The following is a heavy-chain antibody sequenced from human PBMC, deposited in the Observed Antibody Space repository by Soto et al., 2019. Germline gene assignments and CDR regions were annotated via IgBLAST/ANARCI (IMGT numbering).Heavy chain of an antibody. J-gene: IGHJ6*02. Sequence: SETLSLTCAVYGGSFSGYYWSWIRQPPGKGLEWIGEINHSGSTNYNPSLKSRVTISVDTSKNQFSLKLSSVTAADTAVYYCARAGWLVRHYYGMDVWGQGTTVTVSS. V-gene: IGHV4-34*01. CDR1: GGSFSGYY. CDR2: INHSGST. D-gene: IGHD6-19*01. CDR3: ARAGWLVRHYYGMDV.